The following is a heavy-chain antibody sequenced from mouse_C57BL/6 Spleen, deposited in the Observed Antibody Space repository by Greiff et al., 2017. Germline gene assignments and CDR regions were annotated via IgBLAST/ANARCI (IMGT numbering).Heavy chain of an antibody. CDR3: ARETIYYGNYVPYSGV. J-gene: IGHJ1*03. CDR2: RSYDGSN. CDR1: GYSFTSCYY. V-gene: IGHV3-6*01. D-gene: IGHD2-1*01. Sequence: VQLKQSGPGLVKPSQSLSLTCSVTGYSFTSCYYWNWIRQFPGNKLEWMGYRSYDGSNNYNPSLKNRNSITHDTSTNQFFLKLNSVTTEDTATYYCARETIYYGNYVPYSGVWGTGTTVTVSS.